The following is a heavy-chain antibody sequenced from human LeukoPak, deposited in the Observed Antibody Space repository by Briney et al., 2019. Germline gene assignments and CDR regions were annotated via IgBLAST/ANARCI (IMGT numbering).Heavy chain of an antibody. CDR3: ATLVSTRYYFDY. CDR1: GGSISSYY. CDR2: IYTSGST. Sequence: SETLSLTCTVSGGSISSYYWSWIRQPAGKGLEWIGRIYTSGSTNYNPSLKSRVTMSVDTSKNQFSLRLTSATAADTAVYFCATLVSTRYYFDYWGQGTLVTVSS. V-gene: IGHV4-4*07. J-gene: IGHJ4*02. D-gene: IGHD5/OR15-5a*01.